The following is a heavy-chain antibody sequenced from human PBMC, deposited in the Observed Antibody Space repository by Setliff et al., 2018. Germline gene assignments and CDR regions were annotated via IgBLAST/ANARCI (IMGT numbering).Heavy chain of an antibody. D-gene: IGHD2-15*01. CDR1: SGSIINYY. V-gene: IGHV4-59*01. J-gene: IGHJ6*03. CDR2: IKYDGTT. Sequence: SETLSLTCTVSSGSIINYYWSWIRQPPGRPLEWIGYIKYDGTTDCNPSLDSRVTMSVDTSKNQFSLKLKSVTAADTAMYYCARGCAAGACYSDYYYYMDVWGKGTTVTVSS. CDR3: ARGCAAGACYSDYYYYMDV.